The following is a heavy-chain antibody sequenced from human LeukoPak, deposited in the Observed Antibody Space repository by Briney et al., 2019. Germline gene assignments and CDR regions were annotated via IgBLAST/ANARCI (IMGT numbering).Heavy chain of an antibody. V-gene: IGHV4-34*01. CDR1: GGSFSGYY. Sequence: PSETLSLTCAVYGGSFSGYYWSWIRQPPGKGLEWIGEINHSRSTNYNPSLKSRVTISVDTSKNQFSLKPSSVTAADTAVYYCARTLTSCFDYWGQGTLVTVSS. D-gene: IGHD3-16*01. J-gene: IGHJ4*02. CDR3: ARTLTSCFDY. CDR2: INHSRST.